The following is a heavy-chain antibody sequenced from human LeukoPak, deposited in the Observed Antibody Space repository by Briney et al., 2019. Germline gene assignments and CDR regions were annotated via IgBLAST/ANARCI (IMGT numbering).Heavy chain of an antibody. CDR2: IYYSGST. V-gene: IGHV4-59*01. J-gene: IGHJ4*02. CDR1: GGSISSYY. CDR3: ARGGIQYYYDSSGFDY. Sequence: SETLSLTCTVSGGSISSYYWSWIRQPPGKGLEWIGYIYYSGSTNYNPSLKSRVTISVDTSKNQFSLKLSSVTAADTAVYYCARGGIQYYYDSSGFDYWGQGTLVTASS. D-gene: IGHD3-22*01.